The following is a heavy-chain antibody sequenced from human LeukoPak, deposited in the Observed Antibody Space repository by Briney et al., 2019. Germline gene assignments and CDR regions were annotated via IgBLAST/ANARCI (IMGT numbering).Heavy chain of an antibody. V-gene: IGHV3-74*01. J-gene: IGHJ4*02. D-gene: IGHD3-22*01. CDR1: GFTFTRYW. Sequence: QPGGSLRLSCTASGFTFTRYWMHWVRQAPGKGLVWVSRVNPDGSSVTYGDSVKGRFTSSRDNAKNTLYLQMNSLRAEDTAVYYCASHYDSSGYYWGLFDYWGQGTLVTVSS. CDR3: ASHYDSSGYYWGLFDY. CDR2: VNPDGSSV.